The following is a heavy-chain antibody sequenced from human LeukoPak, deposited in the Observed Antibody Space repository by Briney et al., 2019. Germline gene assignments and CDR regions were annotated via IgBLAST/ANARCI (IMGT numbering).Heavy chain of an antibody. J-gene: IGHJ4*02. CDR1: GFTFDDYA. D-gene: IGHD6-13*01. Sequence: PGRSLRLSCAASGFTFDDYAMHWVRQAPGKGLEWVSAISGSGGSTYYADSVKGRFTISRDNSKNTLYLQMNSLRAEDTAVYYCAKVAAVAAVFDYWGQGTLVTVSS. V-gene: IGHV3-23*01. CDR3: AKVAAVAAVFDY. CDR2: ISGSGGST.